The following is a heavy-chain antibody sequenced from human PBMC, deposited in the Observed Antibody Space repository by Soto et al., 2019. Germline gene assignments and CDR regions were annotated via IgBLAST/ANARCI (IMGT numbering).Heavy chain of an antibody. CDR1: GYTFTSYD. Sequence: QVQLVQSGAEVKKPGASVKVSCKASGYTFTSYDINWVRQATGQGLEWMGWMNPNSGSTGYAQKFQSRVTMTRNTSISTANMELSSLRSEGTAVYYWAGERSGSYYCWGQGTLVTVSS. CDR3: AGERSGSYYC. J-gene: IGHJ4*02. V-gene: IGHV1-8*01. CDR2: MNPNSGST. D-gene: IGHD1-26*01.